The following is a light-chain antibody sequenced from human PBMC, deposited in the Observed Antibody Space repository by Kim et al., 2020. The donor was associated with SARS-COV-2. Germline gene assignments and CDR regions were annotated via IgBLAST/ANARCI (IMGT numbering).Light chain of an antibody. CDR2: QDS. J-gene: IGLJ2*01. Sequence: SYELTQPPSVSVSPGQTASITCSGDKLGDKYACWYQQKPGQSLVLVIYQDSKRPSGIPERFSGSNSGNTATLTISGTQAMDEADYYCQAWDSSTAVFGGGTQLTFL. CDR3: QAWDSSTAV. CDR1: KLGDKY. V-gene: IGLV3-1*01.